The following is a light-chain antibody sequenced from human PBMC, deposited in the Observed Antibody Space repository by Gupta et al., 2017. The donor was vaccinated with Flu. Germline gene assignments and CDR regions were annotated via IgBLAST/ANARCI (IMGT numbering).Light chain of an antibody. V-gene: IGKV4-1*01. Sequence: SLGERATINCKSSQTLFYSSNSKNYLAWYQQKAGQPPKLLIHWASMRESGVPDRISGSGSGTDFTLTISSLQAEDVAVYYCQQDDSYPFTFGHGTKVDIK. CDR3: QQDDSYPFT. CDR1: QTLFYSSNSKNY. CDR2: WAS. J-gene: IGKJ3*01.